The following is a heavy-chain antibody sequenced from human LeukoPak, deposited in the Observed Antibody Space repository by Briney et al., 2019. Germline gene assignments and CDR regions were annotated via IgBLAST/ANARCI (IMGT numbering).Heavy chain of an antibody. Sequence: SGGSLRLSCAASGFTFSSYSMNWVRQAPGKGLEWVSYISSSSSPIYYADSVKGRFTISRDNAKNSLYLQMNSLRAEDTAVYYCARDWGLLWFGEFDGGGDYWGQGTLVTVSS. D-gene: IGHD3-10*01. V-gene: IGHV3-48*04. CDR1: GFTFSSYS. CDR2: ISSSSSPI. J-gene: IGHJ4*02. CDR3: ARDWGLLWFGEFDGGGDY.